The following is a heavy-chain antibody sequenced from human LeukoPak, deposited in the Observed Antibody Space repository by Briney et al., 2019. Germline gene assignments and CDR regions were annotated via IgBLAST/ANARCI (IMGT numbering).Heavy chain of an antibody. D-gene: IGHD3-10*01. CDR1: GFALSKYG. V-gene: IGHV3-33*01. CDR3: ARIRGVLDRNSANFYSDY. Sequence: TLRLSCAASGFALSKYGIRWVREAPGKGLGWGAVIWFDGSKKAYAASVKGRFTISRDNSQNTVYLEMNSLRDEDTAVYYCARIRGVLDRNSANFYSDYWGQGTLVTVSS. J-gene: IGHJ4*02. CDR2: IWFDGSKK.